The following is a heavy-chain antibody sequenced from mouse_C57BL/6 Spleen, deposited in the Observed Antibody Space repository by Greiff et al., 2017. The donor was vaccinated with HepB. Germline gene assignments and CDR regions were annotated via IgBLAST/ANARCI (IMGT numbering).Heavy chain of an antibody. Sequence: VQLQQSGPELVKPGASVKISCKASGYAFSSSWMNWVKQRPGKGLEWIGRIYPGDGDTNYNGKFKGKATLTADKSSSTAYMQLSSLTSEDSAVYFCARPYYDGSSYGYFDYWGQGTTLTVSS. CDR3: ARPYYDGSSYGYFDY. J-gene: IGHJ2*01. V-gene: IGHV1-82*01. CDR2: IYPGDGDT. CDR1: GYAFSSSW. D-gene: IGHD1-1*01.